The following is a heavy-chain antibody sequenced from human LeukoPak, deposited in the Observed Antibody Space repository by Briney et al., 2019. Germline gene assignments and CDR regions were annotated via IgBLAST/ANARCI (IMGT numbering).Heavy chain of an antibody. V-gene: IGHV3-21*04. J-gene: IGHJ5*02. CDR2: ISSTSSYI. CDR3: AKAGYRTGWDWLDP. Sequence: GGSLRLSCAASGFTLNSYTLSWVRQAPGKGLEWVSSISSTSSYIHYADSVKGRFTISRDNPDNVVYLQMNSLRAEDTAIYYCAKAGYRTGWDWLDPWGQGTLVTVSS. D-gene: IGHD2-8*02. CDR1: GFTLNSYT.